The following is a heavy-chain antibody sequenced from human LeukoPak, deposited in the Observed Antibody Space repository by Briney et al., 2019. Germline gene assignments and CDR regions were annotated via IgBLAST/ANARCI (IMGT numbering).Heavy chain of an antibody. J-gene: IGHJ3*02. CDR1: GGSISSGGYS. V-gene: IGHV4-30-2*05. CDR2: IYHSGST. CDR3: ARTTTSDAFDI. D-gene: IGHD1-1*01. Sequence: SETLSLTCAVSGGSISSGGYSWSWIRQPPGKGLEWIGYIYHSGSTYYNPSLKSRVTISVDTSKNQFSLRLSSVTAADTAIYYCARTTTSDAFDIWGQGTMVTVSS.